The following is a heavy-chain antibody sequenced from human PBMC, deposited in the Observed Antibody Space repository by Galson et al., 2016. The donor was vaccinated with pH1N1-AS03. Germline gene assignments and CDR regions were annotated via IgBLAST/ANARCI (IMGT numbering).Heavy chain of an antibody. CDR3: ARAFEEYLLRDYSSVFDS. Sequence: SVKVSCKASGYTFSNYGITWVRQAPGQGLQWMGWIKNNNDNTIYGQNFQGRVTLTTDPSTNTAHMELKNLRSDDTGVYYCARAFEEYLLRDYSSVFDSWGQGTRVTFSS. J-gene: IGHJ4*02. V-gene: IGHV1-18*01. CDR2: IKNNNDNT. D-gene: IGHD2/OR15-2a*01. CDR1: GYTFSNYG.